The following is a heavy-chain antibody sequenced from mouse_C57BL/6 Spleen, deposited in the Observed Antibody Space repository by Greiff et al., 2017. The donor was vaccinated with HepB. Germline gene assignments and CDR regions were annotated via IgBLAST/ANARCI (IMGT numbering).Heavy chain of an antibody. CDR3: ARYTPGSSYAYYFDY. CDR1: GFTFTDYY. V-gene: IGHV7-3*01. CDR2: IRNKANGYTT. J-gene: IGHJ2*01. Sequence: DVKLVESGGGLVQPGGSLSLSCAASGFTFTDYYMSWVRQPPGKALEWLGFIRNKANGYTTEYSASVKGRFTISRDNSQSILYLQMNALSAEDSATYYWARYTPGSSYAYYFDYWGQGTTRTVSS. D-gene: IGHD1-1*01.